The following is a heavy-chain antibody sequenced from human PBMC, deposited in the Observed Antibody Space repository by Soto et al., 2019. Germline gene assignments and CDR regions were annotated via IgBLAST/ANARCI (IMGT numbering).Heavy chain of an antibody. CDR3: ARVGRFYCSGGSCYSYDF. CDR1: GGSISSGGYY. Sequence: QVQMQESGPGLVKTSQTLSLTCTVSGGSISSGGYYWSWIRQHPGKGLEWIGYIYYSGSTYYNPSLKSRVTISVDTSKNQFSLKLSSVTAADTAVYYCARVGRFYCSGGSCYSYDFWGQGTLVTVSS. V-gene: IGHV4-31*03. J-gene: IGHJ4*02. D-gene: IGHD2-15*01. CDR2: IYYSGST.